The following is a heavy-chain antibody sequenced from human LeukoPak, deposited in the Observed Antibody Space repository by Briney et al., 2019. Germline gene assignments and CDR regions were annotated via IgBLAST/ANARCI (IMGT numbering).Heavy chain of an antibody. CDR2: IRYDGSNK. CDR3: ASYCSSTSCFQPYAFDI. CDR1: GFTFSSYG. Sequence: GSLRLSCAASGFTFSSYGMHWVRQAPGEGLEWVAFIRYDGSNKYYADSVKGRFTISRDNSKNTLYLQMNSLRAEDTAVYYCASYCSSTSCFQPYAFDIWGQGTMVTVSS. J-gene: IGHJ3*02. D-gene: IGHD2-2*01. V-gene: IGHV3-30*02.